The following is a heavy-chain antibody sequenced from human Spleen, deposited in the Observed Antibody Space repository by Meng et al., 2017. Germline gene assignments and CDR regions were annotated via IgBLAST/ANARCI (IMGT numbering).Heavy chain of an antibody. CDR3: ARGPTTMAHDFDY. Sequence: QVQLQQWGAGLLKPSETLSLTCVVSGGSFSDYYWGWIRQPPGKGLEWIGSIYYSGSTYYNPSLKSRVTISVDTSQNNLSLKLSSVTAADSAVYYCARGPTTMAHDFDYWGQGTLVTVSS. J-gene: IGHJ4*02. CDR1: GGSFSDYY. CDR2: IYYSGST. D-gene: IGHD4-11*01. V-gene: IGHV4-34*01.